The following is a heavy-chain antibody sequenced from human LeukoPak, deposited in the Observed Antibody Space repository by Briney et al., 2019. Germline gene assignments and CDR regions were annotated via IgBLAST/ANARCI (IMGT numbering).Heavy chain of an antibody. D-gene: IGHD4-11*01. CDR2: ISSSSSYI. V-gene: IGHV3-21*01. J-gene: IGHJ4*02. CDR1: GFTFSSYS. Sequence: PGGSLRLSCAASGFTFSSYSMNWVRKAPGKGLEWVSSISSSSSYIYYADSVKGRFTISRDNAKNSLYLQMNSLRAEDTAVYYCARGQTTVTADYWGQGTLVTVSS. CDR3: ARGQTTVTADY.